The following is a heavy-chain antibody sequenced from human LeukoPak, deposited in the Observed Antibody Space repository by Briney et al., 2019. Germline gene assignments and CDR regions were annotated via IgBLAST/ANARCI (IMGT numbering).Heavy chain of an antibody. CDR2: IYHSGST. CDR1: GFSINNGYY. Sequence: SETLSLTCTVSGFSINNGYYWGWIRPPPGKGLEWIGSIYHSGSTSYKPSLKSRVTISVDTSKNQFSLKLSSVTAAATAVYYCSSTMVRGVSSYWYFDLWGRGTLVTVSS. V-gene: IGHV4-38-2*02. D-gene: IGHD3-10*01. J-gene: IGHJ2*01. CDR3: SSTMVRGVSSYWYFDL.